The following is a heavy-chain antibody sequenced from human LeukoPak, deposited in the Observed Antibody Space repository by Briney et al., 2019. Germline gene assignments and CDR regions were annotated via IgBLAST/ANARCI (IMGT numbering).Heavy chain of an antibody. CDR1: GFTFSGSA. J-gene: IGHJ4*02. V-gene: IGHV3-73*01. CDR3: TSGYSSGWYESGTYYFDY. CDR2: IRSKANSYAT. Sequence: TGGSLKLSCAASGFTFSGSAMHWIRQASGKGLEWVGRIRSKANSYATAYAASVKGRFTISRGDSKNTAYLQMNSLKTEDTAVYYCTSGYSSGWYESGTYYFDYWGQGTLVTVSS. D-gene: IGHD6-19*01.